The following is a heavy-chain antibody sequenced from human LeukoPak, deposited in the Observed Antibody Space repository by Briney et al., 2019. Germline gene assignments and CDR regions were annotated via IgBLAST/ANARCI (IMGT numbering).Heavy chain of an antibody. Sequence: GGSLRLSCVASGFSFTSYWMSWVRQAPGKGLEFVASINQDAGTTNYVDSVKGRFTISRDNAENSLYLQMSSLRAEDTALYYCARDPGRSSFDIWGQGIMVNVSS. J-gene: IGHJ3*02. CDR2: INQDAGTT. CDR1: GFSFTSYW. CDR3: ARDPGRSSFDI. V-gene: IGHV3-7*01.